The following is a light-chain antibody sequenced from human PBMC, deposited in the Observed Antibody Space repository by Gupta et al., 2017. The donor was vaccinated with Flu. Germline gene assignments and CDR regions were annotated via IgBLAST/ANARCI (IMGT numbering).Light chain of an antibody. CDR2: GDN. CDR1: SGNIANNY. CDR3: QSYDTSNHGV. Sequence: NFMLTQRHSVSESPGKTITISCTRSSGNIANNYVQWYQQRPGSAPTTVIYGDNQRPSGVPDRFSGSIDSSSNSASLTISGLKTEDEADYYCQSYDTSNHGVFGGGTKLTVL. V-gene: IGLV6-57*03. J-gene: IGLJ3*02.